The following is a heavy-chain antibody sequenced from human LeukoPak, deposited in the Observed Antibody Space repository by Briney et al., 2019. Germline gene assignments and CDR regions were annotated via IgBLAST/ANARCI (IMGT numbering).Heavy chain of an antibody. CDR3: ARGILRYDWTDSDVRAFHYYYYMDV. D-gene: IGHD1-20*01. J-gene: IGHJ6*03. Sequence: SQTLSLTCAGDSLSGSSVTWVRQPPGKGLEWIGEISQSGNTNYSPSLKSRLTMSIDTSKSQISLNLGSATTADTAVYFCARGILRYDWTDSDVRAFHYYYYMDVWGPGVTVTVSS. CDR2: ISQSGNT. CDR1: DSLSGSS. V-gene: IGHV4-34*01.